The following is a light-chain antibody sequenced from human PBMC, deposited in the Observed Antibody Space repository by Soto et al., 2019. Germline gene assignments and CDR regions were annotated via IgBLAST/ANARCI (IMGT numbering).Light chain of an antibody. CDR1: SGSIASNY. Sequence: NFMLTQPHSVSDSLGKTVIISCTGISGSIASNYVQWYQQRPGSAPTTAIYENNQRPSGVPDRFSGSIDSSSNSASLTISGLKAEDEADYYCQSYDSSNHAVFGGGTQLTVL. CDR2: ENN. CDR3: QSYDSSNHAV. J-gene: IGLJ7*01. V-gene: IGLV6-57*02.